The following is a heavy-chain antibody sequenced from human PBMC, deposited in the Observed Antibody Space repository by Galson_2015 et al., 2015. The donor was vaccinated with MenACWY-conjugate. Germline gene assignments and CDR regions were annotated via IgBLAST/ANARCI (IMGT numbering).Heavy chain of an antibody. V-gene: IGHV3-64D*06. D-gene: IGHD6-6*01. CDR1: GFTFSSYA. CDR3: VKTKLVLFDY. J-gene: IGHJ4*02. Sequence: SLRLSCAASGFTFSSYAMHWVRQAPGKGLEYVSAISSNGGTTYYTDSVKGRFTISRDNSKNTLYLQMSSLRAEDTAVYYWVKTKLVLFDYWGQGTLVTVSS. CDR2: ISSNGGTT.